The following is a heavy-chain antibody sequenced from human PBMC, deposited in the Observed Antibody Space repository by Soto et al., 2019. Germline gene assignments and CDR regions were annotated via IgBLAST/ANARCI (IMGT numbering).Heavy chain of an antibody. D-gene: IGHD5-18*01. J-gene: IGHJ4*02. CDR1: GGTFSTYA. Sequence: QVQLVQSGAEVKKPESSVKVSCKAPGGTFSTYAISWVRQAPGQGREWMGGIIPMFGTANYAQRFQDRVTITADESTNTVYRELSSLRSEDTAVYFCASGIQLWLRRINNGYSGWGQGTLVTVSS. CDR2: IIPMFGTA. CDR3: ASGIQLWLRRINNGYSG. V-gene: IGHV1-69*12.